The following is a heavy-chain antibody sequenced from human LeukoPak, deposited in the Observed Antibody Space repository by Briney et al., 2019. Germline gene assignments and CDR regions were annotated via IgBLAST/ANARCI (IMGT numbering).Heavy chain of an antibody. J-gene: IGHJ5*01. CDR3: TRAPVASWFDS. CDR2: ITRDGSGA. V-gene: IGHV3-74*01. Sequence: GGSLRLSCEASGFTFSSHWVHWVRQAPGKGLVWVSRITRDGSGANCADSVKGRFTISRDNVKNTVYLQMNSLRVEDTAVYYCTRAPVASWFDSWGQGTLVTVAS. CDR1: GFTFSSHW. D-gene: IGHD2-15*01.